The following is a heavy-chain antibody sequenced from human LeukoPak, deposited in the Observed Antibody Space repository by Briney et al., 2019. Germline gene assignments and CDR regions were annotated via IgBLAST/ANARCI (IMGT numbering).Heavy chain of an antibody. D-gene: IGHD3-22*01. CDR3: TSSNYDSSGYYSY. V-gene: IGHV3-15*01. J-gene: IGHJ4*02. CDR1: GFTFSNAW. Sequence: PGGSLRLSCAASGFTFSNAWMSWVRQAPGKGLEWVGRIKSKTDGGITDYAAPVKGRFIISRDDSKNTLYLQMNSLKTEDTAVYYCTSSNYDSSGYYSYWGQGTLVTVSS. CDR2: IKSKTDGGIT.